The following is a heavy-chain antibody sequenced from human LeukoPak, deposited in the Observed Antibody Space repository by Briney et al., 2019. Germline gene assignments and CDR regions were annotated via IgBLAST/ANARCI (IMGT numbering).Heavy chain of an antibody. Sequence: PSETLSLTCAVYGGSFSGYYWSWIRQPPGKGLEWIGEIDHSGSTYYNPSLKSRVTISVDTSKNQFSLKLSSVTAADTAVYYCARGEYSSGWFPPDYWGQGTLVTVSS. V-gene: IGHV4-34*01. J-gene: IGHJ4*02. CDR1: GGSFSGYY. CDR2: IDHSGST. D-gene: IGHD6-19*01. CDR3: ARGEYSSGWFPPDY.